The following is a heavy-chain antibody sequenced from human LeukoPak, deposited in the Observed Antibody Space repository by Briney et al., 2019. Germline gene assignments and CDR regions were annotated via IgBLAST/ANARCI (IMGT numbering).Heavy chain of an antibody. CDR3: ARGPTFYDYVWGSYRYYYGMDV. CDR2: IYYSGST. Sequence: SETLSLTRTVSGGSISSYYWSWIRQPPGKGLEWIGYIYYSGSTNYNPSLKSRVTISVDTSKNQFSLKLSSVTAADTAVYYCARGPTFYDYVWGSYRYYYGMDVWGQGTTVTVSS. CDR1: GGSISSYY. J-gene: IGHJ6*02. V-gene: IGHV4-59*01. D-gene: IGHD3-16*02.